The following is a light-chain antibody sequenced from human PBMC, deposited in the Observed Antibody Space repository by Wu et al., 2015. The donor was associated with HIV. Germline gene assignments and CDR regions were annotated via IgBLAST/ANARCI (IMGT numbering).Light chain of an antibody. CDR3: QQAKSFPNT. CDR2: AAS. CDR1: QDISRW. J-gene: IGKJ2*01. Sequence: DIQMTQSPSSVSASVGDRVTTTCRASQDISRWLAWYQQKPGKAPTLLIYAASNLETGVPSRFSGSASGTDFALTITSLQPEDFAIYYCQQAKSFPNTFGQGTKLEMK. V-gene: IGKV1-12*01.